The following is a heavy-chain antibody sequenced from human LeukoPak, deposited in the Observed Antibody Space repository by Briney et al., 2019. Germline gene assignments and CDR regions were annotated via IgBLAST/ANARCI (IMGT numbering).Heavy chain of an antibody. CDR1: GFTFSNYA. J-gene: IGHJ4*02. V-gene: IGHV3-30*04. Sequence: GRSLRLSCAASGFTFSNYAMHWVRQAPGKGLDWVVVVSSDGRDKRYADSVKGRFTISRDNSKNTLYLQMNSLRSEDTAVYYCARDLSNSADYYFDYWGQGTQVTVSS. CDR2: VSSDGRDK. D-gene: IGHD5/OR15-5a*01. CDR3: ARDLSNSADYYFDY.